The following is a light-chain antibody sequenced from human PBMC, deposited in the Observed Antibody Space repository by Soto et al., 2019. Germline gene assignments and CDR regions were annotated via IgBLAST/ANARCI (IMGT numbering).Light chain of an antibody. J-gene: IGKJ1*01. CDR3: QQYNSYSGT. CDR2: DAS. CDR1: QSISSW. V-gene: IGKV1-5*01. Sequence: DIQMTQSPSTLSASVGDRVTITCRPSQSISSWLAWYQQKPGKAPKLLIYDASSLESGVQSRFSGSGSGTEFTLTISSLQPDDFATYYCQQYNSYSGTFGQGTKVDIK.